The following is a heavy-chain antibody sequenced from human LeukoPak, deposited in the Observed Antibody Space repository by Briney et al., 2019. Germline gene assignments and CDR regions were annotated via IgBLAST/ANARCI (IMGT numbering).Heavy chain of an antibody. Sequence: SEPLSLTCTVSGGYISSYYWSWIRQPPGKGLEWIGYIYYSGSTNYNPSLKSRVTISVDTSKNQFSLKLSSVTAADTAVYYCARHSLFDYWGRGTLVTVSS. CDR2: IYYSGST. J-gene: IGHJ4*02. V-gene: IGHV4-59*08. CDR1: GGYISSYY. CDR3: ARHSLFDY.